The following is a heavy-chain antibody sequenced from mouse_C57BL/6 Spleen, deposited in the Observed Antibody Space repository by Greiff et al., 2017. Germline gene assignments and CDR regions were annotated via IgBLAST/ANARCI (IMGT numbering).Heavy chain of an antibody. V-gene: IGHV1-53*01. Sequence: VQLQQSGTELVKPGASVKLSCKASGYTFTSYWMHWVKQRPGQGLEWIGNINPSNGGTNYNEKFKSKATLTVDKSSSTAYMQLSSLTSEDSAVYYCARGRGDLYAMDYWGQGTSVTVSS. D-gene: IGHD3-3*01. CDR1: GYTFTSYW. J-gene: IGHJ4*01. CDR2: INPSNGGT. CDR3: ARGRGDLYAMDY.